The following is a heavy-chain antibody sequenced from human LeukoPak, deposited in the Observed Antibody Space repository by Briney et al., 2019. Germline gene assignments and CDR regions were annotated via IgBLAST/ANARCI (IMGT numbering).Heavy chain of an antibody. V-gene: IGHV1-2*02. CDR3: ARGVRYFDWLSPDAFDI. D-gene: IGHD3-9*01. CDR2: INPNSGGT. Sequence: ASVKVSCKASGYTFTGYYMHWVRQAPGQGLEWMGWINPNSGGTNYAQKFQGRVTMTRDTSISTAYMELSKLRSDGTAVYYCARGVRYFDWLSPDAFDIWGQGTMVTVSS. J-gene: IGHJ3*02. CDR1: GYTFTGYY.